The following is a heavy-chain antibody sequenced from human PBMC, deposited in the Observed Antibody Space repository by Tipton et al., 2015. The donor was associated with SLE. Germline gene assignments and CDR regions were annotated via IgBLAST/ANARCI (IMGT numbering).Heavy chain of an antibody. CDR1: GGSISSGGYY. Sequence: TLSLTCTVSGGSISSGGYYWSWIRQPAGKGLEWIGRIHMGGSTNYKPSLKSRVTISNTSKNQFSLNLNSVTAADTAVYYCARWALVHAAFDIWGQGTVVTVSS. CDR2: IHMGGST. CDR3: ARWALVHAAFDI. V-gene: IGHV4-61*02. D-gene: IGHD1-1*01. J-gene: IGHJ3*02.